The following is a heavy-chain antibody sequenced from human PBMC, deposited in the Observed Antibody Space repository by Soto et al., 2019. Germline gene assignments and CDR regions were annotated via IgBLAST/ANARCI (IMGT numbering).Heavy chain of an antibody. CDR1: GFTFSIYS. V-gene: IGHV3-48*01. J-gene: IGHJ4*02. D-gene: IGHD3-10*01. Sequence: LRLSCAASGFTFSIYSMNWVRQAPGKGLEWVSFISSSSGTIYYADSVQGRFSISRDNAKNTLYLQMNGLRGEDTARYYCAKARCITTDCYVPDYWGQGTLVTVSS. CDR2: ISSSSGTI. CDR3: AKARCITTDCYVPDY.